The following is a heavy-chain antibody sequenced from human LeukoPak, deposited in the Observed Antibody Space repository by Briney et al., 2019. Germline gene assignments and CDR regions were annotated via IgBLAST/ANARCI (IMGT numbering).Heavy chain of an antibody. Sequence: ASVKVSCKASGYTFTGYYMHWVRQAPGQGLEWMGWINPNSGGTNYAQKFQGRVTMTRDTSISTAYMELRSLRSDDTAVYYCAREKLRGWYFDLWGRGTLVTVSS. D-gene: IGHD1-7*01. CDR2: INPNSGGT. V-gene: IGHV1-2*02. J-gene: IGHJ2*01. CDR3: AREKLRGWYFDL. CDR1: GYTFTGYY.